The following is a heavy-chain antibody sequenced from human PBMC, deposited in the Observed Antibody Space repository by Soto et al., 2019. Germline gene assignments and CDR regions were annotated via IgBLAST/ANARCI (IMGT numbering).Heavy chain of an antibody. CDR1: GGSFSGYY. D-gene: IGHD6-13*01. J-gene: IGHJ6*02. CDR2: INHSGST. V-gene: IGHV4-34*01. CDR3: ARGLKEQQLVFRGMDV. Sequence: SETLSLTCAVYGGSFSGYYWSWIRQPPGKGLEWIGEINHSGSTNYNPSLKSRVTISVDTSKNQFSLKLSSVTAADTAVYYCARGLKEQQLVFRGMDVWGQGTTVTVS.